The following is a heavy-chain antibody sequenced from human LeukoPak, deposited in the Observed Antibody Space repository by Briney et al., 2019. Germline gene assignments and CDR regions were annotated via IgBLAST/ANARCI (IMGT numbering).Heavy chain of an antibody. V-gene: IGHV3-21*01. Sequence: GGSLRLSCAASGFTFNSHSMNWVRQAPGKGLEWVSSISTISSYIYYADSVKGRFTISRDNAKNSLYLQMNSLRAEDTAVYYCARPRGNVEMAAIPFDYWGQGTLVTVSS. D-gene: IGHD5-24*01. CDR2: ISTISSYI. J-gene: IGHJ4*02. CDR3: ARPRGNVEMAAIPFDY. CDR1: GFTFNSHS.